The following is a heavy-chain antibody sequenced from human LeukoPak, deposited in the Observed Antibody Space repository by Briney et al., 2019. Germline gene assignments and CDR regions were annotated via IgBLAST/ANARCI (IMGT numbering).Heavy chain of an antibody. CDR2: IYASGST. CDR3: ARSPNDYYDGGRYHYYYYMDV. D-gene: IGHD3-22*01. Sequence: SETLSLTCSVSGGSISSYYWSWIRQPAGKGLEWIGRIYASGSTKYNPSLKSRVTMSVDTSKNQFSLKLSSVTAADTAVYYCARSPNDYYDGGRYHYYYYMDVWGKGTTVTISS. J-gene: IGHJ6*03. CDR1: GGSISSYY. V-gene: IGHV4-4*07.